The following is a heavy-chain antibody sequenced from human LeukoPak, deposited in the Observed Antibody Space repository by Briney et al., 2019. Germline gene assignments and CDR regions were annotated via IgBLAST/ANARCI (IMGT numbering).Heavy chain of an antibody. CDR2: IKGDGSST. CDR3: ARDGYSFGHDFDY. Sequence: QAGGSLRLSCAASGFTFSSYWMHWVRHTPGKGLVWVSRIKGDGSSTSYADSVKGRFTISRGNAKNTLYLQMNSLRAEDTAVYYCARDGYSFGHDFDYWGQGTLVTVSS. J-gene: IGHJ4*02. D-gene: IGHD5-18*01. V-gene: IGHV3-74*01. CDR1: GFTFSSYW.